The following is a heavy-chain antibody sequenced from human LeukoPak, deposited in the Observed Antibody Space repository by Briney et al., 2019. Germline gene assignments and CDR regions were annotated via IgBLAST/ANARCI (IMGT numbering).Heavy chain of an antibody. J-gene: IGHJ4*02. V-gene: IGHV3-64D*06. Sequence: HPGGSLRLSCSVSGFTIGAYAMHWVRQAPGKGLQYVSSISSDGGTTYYADSVKGRFTISRDNSKNTLHLQMSSLRSEDTAVYYCVKDRYVDYWGQGTLVTVSP. CDR3: VKDRYVDY. D-gene: IGHD2-2*01. CDR1: GFTIGAYA. CDR2: ISSDGGTT.